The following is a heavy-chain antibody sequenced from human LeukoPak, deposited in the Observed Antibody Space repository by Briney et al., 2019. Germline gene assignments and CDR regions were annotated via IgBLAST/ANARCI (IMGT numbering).Heavy chain of an antibody. J-gene: IGHJ6*03. CDR3: ARVYSGYDWGFGYYYYMDV. D-gene: IGHD5-12*01. CDR1: GGTFSSYA. V-gene: IGHV1-69*05. Sequence: GASVKVSCKASGGTFSSYAINWVRQAPGQGLEWMGGIIPIFGTANYAQKFQGRVTITTDESTSTAYMELSSLRSEDTAVYYCARVYSGYDWGFGYYYYMDVWGKGTTVTVSS. CDR2: IIPIFGTA.